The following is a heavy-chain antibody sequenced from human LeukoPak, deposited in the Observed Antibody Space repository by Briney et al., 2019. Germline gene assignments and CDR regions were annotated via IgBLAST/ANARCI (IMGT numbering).Heavy chain of an antibody. V-gene: IGHV3-74*01. CDR2: LNGDGSQT. CDR1: GFTFSNYW. D-gene: IGHD6-13*01. Sequence: PGGSLRLSCAASGFTFSNYWMHWVRHAPGKGLVWLSRLNGDGSQTRYADSVKGRFTISGDNAKNTEYLQMNSLRVEDTAVYFCAREGGEQELANWGQGTLVTVSS. CDR3: AREGGEQELAN. J-gene: IGHJ4*02.